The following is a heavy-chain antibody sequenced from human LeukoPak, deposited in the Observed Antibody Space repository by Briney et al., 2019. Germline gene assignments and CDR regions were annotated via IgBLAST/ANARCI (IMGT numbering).Heavy chain of an antibody. CDR3: ARALPHYDILTGYYIGSGFDY. CDR1: GGSISTYY. D-gene: IGHD3-9*01. CDR2: IYYSGST. J-gene: IGHJ4*02. V-gene: IGHV4-59*01. Sequence: SETLSLTCIVSGGSISTYYWSWIRQPPGKGLEWIGYIYYSGSTNYNPSLKSRVTISVDTSKNQFSLKLSSVTAADTAVYYCARALPHYDILTGYYIGSGFDYWGQGTLVTVSS.